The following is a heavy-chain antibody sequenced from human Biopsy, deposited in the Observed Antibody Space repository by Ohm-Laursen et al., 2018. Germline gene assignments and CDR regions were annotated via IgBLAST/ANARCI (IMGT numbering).Heavy chain of an antibody. Sequence: SLRLSCAASGFTFSDYYMSWVRQAPGQGLEWISYITVTGASVYYTDSVKGRFTISRDNTKNSLYLRMNSLRAEDTAVYFCAISNPASNYKWNDQDEALDFWGQGTMVTVS. D-gene: IGHD1-20*01. CDR1: GFTFSDYY. CDR2: ITVTGASV. V-gene: IGHV3-11*01. CDR3: AISNPASNYKWNDQDEALDF. J-gene: IGHJ3*01.